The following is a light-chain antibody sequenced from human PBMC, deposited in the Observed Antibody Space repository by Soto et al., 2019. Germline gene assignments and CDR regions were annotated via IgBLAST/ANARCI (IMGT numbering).Light chain of an antibody. V-gene: IGLV2-14*01. CDR3: SSYTSSSTPRV. Sequence: QSALTQPASVSGSPGQSITISCTGTSSDVGGYNYVSWYQQHPGKAPKLMIYDVSNRPSGVSNRFSGSKSGNTASLTISGLQAEYEADYYCSSYTSSSTPRVFGGGTKLTVL. J-gene: IGLJ2*01. CDR1: SSDVGGYNY. CDR2: DVS.